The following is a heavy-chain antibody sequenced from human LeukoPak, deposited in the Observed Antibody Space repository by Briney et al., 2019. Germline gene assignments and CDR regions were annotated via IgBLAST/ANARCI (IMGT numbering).Heavy chain of an antibody. Sequence: GGSLRLSCAASGFTFSSYSMNWVRQAPGKGLEWVSYISSSSSTIYYADSVKGRFTISRDDAKNSLYLQMNSLRTEDTAVYYCGRIAINANNGMDVWGQGTTVTVSS. V-gene: IGHV3-48*01. CDR1: GFTFSSYS. J-gene: IGHJ6*02. D-gene: IGHD1/OR15-1a*01. CDR2: ISSSSSTI. CDR3: GRIAINANNGMDV.